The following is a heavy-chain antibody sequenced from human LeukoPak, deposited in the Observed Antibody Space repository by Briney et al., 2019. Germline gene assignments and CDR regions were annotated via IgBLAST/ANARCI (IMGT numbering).Heavy chain of an antibody. V-gene: IGHV1-69*13. CDR2: IIPIFGTA. J-gene: IGHJ4*02. D-gene: IGHD4-17*01. CDR1: GGTFSSYA. CDR3: ARDRNDYGDYVGLGGFDY. Sequence: ASVKVSCKASGGTFSSYAISWVRQAPGQGLEWMGGIIPIFGTANYAQKFQGRVTITADESTSTAYMELSSLRSEDTAVYYCARDRNDYGDYVGLGGFDYWGQGTLVTVSS.